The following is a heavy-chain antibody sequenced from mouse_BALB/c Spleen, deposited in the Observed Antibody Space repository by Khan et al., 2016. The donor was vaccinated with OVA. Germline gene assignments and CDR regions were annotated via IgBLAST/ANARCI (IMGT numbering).Heavy chain of an antibody. Sequence: QVQLRQSGAELVRPGASVKLSCKTSGYIFTSYWIHWVKQRSGQGLEWIARIYPGTDNTYYNQKLKDKASLTADKSSSTAYLQLSSLKSEDSAVYLCAREEALYYFDYWGQGTTLTVSS. CDR3: AREEALYYFDY. J-gene: IGHJ2*01. D-gene: IGHD1-1*01. CDR1: GYIFTSYW. CDR2: IYPGTDNT. V-gene: IGHV1-76*01.